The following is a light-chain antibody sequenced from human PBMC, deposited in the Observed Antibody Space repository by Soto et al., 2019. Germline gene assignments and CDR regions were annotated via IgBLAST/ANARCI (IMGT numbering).Light chain of an antibody. CDR2: GVS. J-gene: IGLJ2*01. CDR1: SSDVGDYNY. Sequence: QSALTQPASVSGSPGQSITISCTGTSSDVGDYNYVSWYQQHPGKAPKLIIYGVSNRPSGISNRFSGSKSGITASLTISGLQAEDEADYYCSSYTSTNTLVFGGGTKLTVL. CDR3: SSYTSTNTLV. V-gene: IGLV2-14*01.